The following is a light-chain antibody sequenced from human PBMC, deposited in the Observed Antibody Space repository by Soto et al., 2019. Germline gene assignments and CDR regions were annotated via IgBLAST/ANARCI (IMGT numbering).Light chain of an antibody. J-gene: IGKJ3*01. Sequence: EILLTQSPGTLSLSLGERATLSCRASQSVSNRELAWYQQKPGQAPRLLIYGASNRATGISDRFSGSGFGTDFTLTISRLEPEDSAVYYCQQSGSSPPFIFGPGTKVEIK. CDR1: QSVSNRE. CDR3: QQSGSSPPFI. V-gene: IGKV3-20*01. CDR2: GAS.